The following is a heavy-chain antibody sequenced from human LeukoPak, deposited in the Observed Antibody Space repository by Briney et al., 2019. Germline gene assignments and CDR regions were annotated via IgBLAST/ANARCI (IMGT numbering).Heavy chain of an antibody. V-gene: IGHV3-23*01. D-gene: IGHD7-27*01. Sequence: GGSLRLSCAPSGFTFSSDAMSSVREAPGEGVEWVSAICGSGGRTYYADSVKGRVTISRDNSKNTLYLQMNTLRAKDTAVYYCAKVAWGDYFDYWGQGTLVTV. CDR3: AKVAWGDYFDY. CDR1: GFTFSSDA. J-gene: IGHJ4*02. CDR2: ICGSGGRT.